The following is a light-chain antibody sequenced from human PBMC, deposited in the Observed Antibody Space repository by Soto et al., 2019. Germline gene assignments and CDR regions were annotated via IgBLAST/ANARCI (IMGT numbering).Light chain of an antibody. Sequence: QSVLTQPASVSGSPGQSITISCTGTSSDVGSHNLVSWYQQHPGKAPQLIIYEVNKRPSGVSNRFSDSKSGNTASLTIFGLQTEDEADYYCCSFAGSGTYVFGTGTKVTVL. J-gene: IGLJ1*01. CDR1: SSDVGSHNL. CDR2: EVN. CDR3: CSFAGSGTYV. V-gene: IGLV2-23*02.